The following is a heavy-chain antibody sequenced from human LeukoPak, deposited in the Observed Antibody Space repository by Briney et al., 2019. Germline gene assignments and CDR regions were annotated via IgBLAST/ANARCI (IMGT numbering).Heavy chain of an antibody. Sequence: PGGSLRLSCAASGFTVNNAWMSWVRQAPGKGLEWVSAISGSGVSTYYADSVKGRFTISRDTSNNTLYLQMNSLRAEDTAVYYCARVYYYDSSGLDYWGQGTLVTVSS. J-gene: IGHJ4*02. CDR1: GFTVNNAW. V-gene: IGHV3-23*01. CDR3: ARVYYYDSSGLDY. CDR2: ISGSGVST. D-gene: IGHD3-22*01.